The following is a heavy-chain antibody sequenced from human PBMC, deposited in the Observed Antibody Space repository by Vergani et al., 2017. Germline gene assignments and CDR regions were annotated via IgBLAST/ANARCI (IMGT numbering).Heavy chain of an antibody. J-gene: IGHJ5*02. CDR1: GYSITNYW. CDR2: IYAGDSDV. V-gene: IGHV5-51*03. D-gene: IGHD3-3*01. Sequence: EVQLVQSGAEVKKPGESLKISCQGSGYSITNYWIAWVRQRPGKGLEWMGIIYAGDSDVRYSPSFQGQVTMSVDKSLSTAYLQWSSLKASDTATYYCAKTHDFSSLYSSYNWFDAGGQGTQVTVSS. CDR3: AKTHDFSSLYSSYNWFDA.